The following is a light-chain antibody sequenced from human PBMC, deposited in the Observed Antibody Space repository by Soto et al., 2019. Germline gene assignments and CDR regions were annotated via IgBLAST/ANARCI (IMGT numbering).Light chain of an antibody. Sequence: EIVLTQSPGTLSLSPGERATLSCRASQSVNSNYLAWYQRKPGQAPRLLIYGASNRATDIPYRFSASGSGKDFTLTITSLEAEDFAVYYCQQYDSTPPTFGQGTKVEVK. CDR2: GAS. J-gene: IGKJ1*01. CDR3: QQYDSTPPT. CDR1: QSVNSNY. V-gene: IGKV3-20*01.